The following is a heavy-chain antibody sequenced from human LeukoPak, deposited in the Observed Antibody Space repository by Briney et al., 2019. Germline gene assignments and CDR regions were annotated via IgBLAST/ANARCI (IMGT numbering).Heavy chain of an antibody. Sequence: ASVKVSCKASGGTFSSYAISWVRQAPGQGLEWMGGITPIFGTANYAQKFQGRVTITADESTSTAYMELSSLRSEDTAVYYCARDRHTRGSYYFDYWGQGTLVTVSS. CDR1: GGTFSSYA. D-gene: IGHD1-26*01. J-gene: IGHJ4*02. CDR2: ITPIFGTA. V-gene: IGHV1-69*13. CDR3: ARDRHTRGSYYFDY.